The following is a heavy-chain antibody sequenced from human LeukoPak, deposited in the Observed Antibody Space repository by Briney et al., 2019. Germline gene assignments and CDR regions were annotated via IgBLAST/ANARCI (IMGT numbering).Heavy chain of an antibody. D-gene: IGHD2-15*01. Sequence: ASVKVSCKVSGYTLTELSMHWVRQAPGKGLEWMGGFDPEDGETIYAQKFQGRVTMTEDTSTDTAYMELSSLRSEDTAVYYCARDCSGGSCYSHWYFDLWGRGTLVTVSS. J-gene: IGHJ2*01. CDR1: GYTLTELS. CDR2: FDPEDGET. V-gene: IGHV1-24*01. CDR3: ARDCSGGSCYSHWYFDL.